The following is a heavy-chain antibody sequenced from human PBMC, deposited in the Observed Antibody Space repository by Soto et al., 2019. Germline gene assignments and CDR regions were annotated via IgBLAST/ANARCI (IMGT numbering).Heavy chain of an antibody. J-gene: IGHJ4*02. CDR3: ASIFESRGYWDC. CDR2: ISFDGSKT. D-gene: IGHD3-22*01. CDR1: GFTFSGYP. V-gene: IGHV3-30-3*01. Sequence: LRLSCTASGFTFSGYPLHWVRQAPGKGLEWVALISFDGSKTYYADSVKGRFTISRANSKSTLYLQMNSLRVEDTAVHYCASIFESRGYWDCWGQGTLVTVSS.